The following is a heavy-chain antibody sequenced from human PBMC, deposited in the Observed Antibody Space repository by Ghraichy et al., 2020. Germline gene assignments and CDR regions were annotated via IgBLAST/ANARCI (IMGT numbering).Heavy chain of an antibody. V-gene: IGHV4-4*02. CDR1: GGSISSSNW. Sequence: SETLSLTCAVSGGSISSSNWWSWVRQPPGKGLEWIGEIYHSGSTNYNPSLKSRVTISVDKSKNQFSLKLSSVTAADTAVYYCASCPPYGRDAFDIWGQGTMVTVSS. CDR2: IYHSGST. CDR3: ASCPPYGRDAFDI. D-gene: IGHD4-17*01. J-gene: IGHJ3*02.